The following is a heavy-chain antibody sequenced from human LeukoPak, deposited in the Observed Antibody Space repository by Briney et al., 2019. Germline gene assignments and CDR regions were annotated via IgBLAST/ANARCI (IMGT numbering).Heavy chain of an antibody. J-gene: IGHJ4*02. CDR2: INANSGDT. V-gene: IGHV1-2*02. CDR1: GYTFIGYY. Sequence: ASVKVSCKASGYTFIGYYMHWLRLAPGQGLEWMGWINANSGDTKCAQKFQGRVTMTRDTSISTAYMELSRLSSDDTAVYYCARLKPPDDDWGQGTLVTVSS. CDR3: ARLKPPDDD.